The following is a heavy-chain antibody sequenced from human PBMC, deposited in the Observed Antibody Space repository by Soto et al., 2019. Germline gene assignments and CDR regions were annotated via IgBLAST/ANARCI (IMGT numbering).Heavy chain of an antibody. J-gene: IGHJ4*02. CDR1: GGSVSSGDYY. CDR2: ISYTGST. V-gene: IGHV4-31*03. Sequence: QVHLQESXPGLVXPXXTLSLNCTVSGGSVSSGDYYWTWIRQHPGKGLEWIGYISYTGSTYYNPSLESRVSISVDTSRTHFSLRLNSVTAADTAVYYCATTGGYGTPGDYWGQGTLVTVSS. CDR3: ATTGGYGTPGDY. D-gene: IGHD5-12*01.